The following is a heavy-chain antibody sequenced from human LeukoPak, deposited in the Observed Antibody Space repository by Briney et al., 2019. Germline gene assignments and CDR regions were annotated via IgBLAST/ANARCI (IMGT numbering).Heavy chain of an antibody. CDR3: GRDLGGRSGL. CDR1: GFTFSTYW. V-gene: IGHV3-74*01. CDR2: INEDGSIT. J-gene: IGHJ4*02. Sequence: GGSLRLSCAVSGFTFSTYWMHWVRQVPGKGLVWVSRINEDGSITNYADSATGRFRISRDNAENTLYLQMNSLRAEDTAVYYCGRDLGGRSGLWGQGTLVTVSS. D-gene: IGHD1-26*01.